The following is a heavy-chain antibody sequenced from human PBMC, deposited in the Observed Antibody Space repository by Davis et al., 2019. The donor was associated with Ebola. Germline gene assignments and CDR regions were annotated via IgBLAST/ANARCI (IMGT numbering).Heavy chain of an antibody. Sequence: PGGSLRLSCAASGLTFSSYAMHWVRQAPGKGLEYVSAISSNGGSTYYADSVKGRFTISRDNSKNTLYLQMSSLRAEDTAVYYCVKARVTMVRGVLYYYYGMDVWGQGTTVTVSS. CDR2: ISSNGGST. CDR1: GLTFSSYA. V-gene: IGHV3-64D*06. CDR3: VKARVTMVRGVLYYYYGMDV. D-gene: IGHD3-10*01. J-gene: IGHJ6*02.